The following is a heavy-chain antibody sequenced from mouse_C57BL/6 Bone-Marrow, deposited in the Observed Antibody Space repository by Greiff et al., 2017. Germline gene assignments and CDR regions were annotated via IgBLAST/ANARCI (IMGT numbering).Heavy chain of an antibody. Sequence: EVQLQQSGAELVRPGASVKLSCTASGFNIKDDYMHWVKQRPEQGLEWIGWIDPENGDTEYASKFQGKATITADTSSNTAYLQLSSLTSEDTAVYYCTSYSNYLYYYAMDYWGQGTSVTVSS. CDR2: IDPENGDT. D-gene: IGHD2-5*01. J-gene: IGHJ4*01. V-gene: IGHV14-4*01. CDR1: GFNIKDDY. CDR3: TSYSNYLYYYAMDY.